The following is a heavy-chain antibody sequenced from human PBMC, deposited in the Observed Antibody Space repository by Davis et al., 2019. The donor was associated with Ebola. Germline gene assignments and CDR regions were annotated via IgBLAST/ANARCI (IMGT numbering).Heavy chain of an antibody. CDR2: VYPGDSDT. CDR3: ARRRALYSSGWFSEFDS. V-gene: IGHV5-51*01. D-gene: IGHD6-19*01. CDR1: GYRFATYW. J-gene: IGHJ5*01. Sequence: KVSCKASGYRFATYWIAWVRQMPGKGLEWMGIVYPGDSDTRYSPSFQGQVTISADTSLNTAYLQWSSLRASDTAIYYCARRRALYSSGWFSEFDSWGQGTMVTVSS.